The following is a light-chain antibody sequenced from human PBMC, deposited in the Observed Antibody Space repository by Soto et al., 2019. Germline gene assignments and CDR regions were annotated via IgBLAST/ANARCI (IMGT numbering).Light chain of an antibody. CDR2: GES. Sequence: EIVLTQSPGTLSLSPGERVPLSCRASQSVRSSSLAWYQQKPGQAPRLLIYGESSRATGIPDRFRGSGSGTDLTLIISRLEPEEFAVYCCQQYGSSPYTFGQGTKLEI. CDR3: QQYGSSPYT. CDR1: QSVRSSS. J-gene: IGKJ2*01. V-gene: IGKV3-20*01.